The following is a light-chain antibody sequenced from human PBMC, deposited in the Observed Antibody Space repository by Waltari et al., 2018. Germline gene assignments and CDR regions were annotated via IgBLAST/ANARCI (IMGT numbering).Light chain of an antibody. CDR1: SGSLSTTSY. CDR3: ALYMGSGIWV. J-gene: IGLJ3*02. CDR2: KAN. V-gene: IGLV8-61*01. Sequence: QTVVTQAPSLSVSPVGTVTLTCALSSGSLSTTSYATWYQQTPGQPPRTLVYKANERSAGVPGRFAGSIVGNTAARTIAGAQADDGSDYYCALYMGSGIWVFGGGTRLTVL.